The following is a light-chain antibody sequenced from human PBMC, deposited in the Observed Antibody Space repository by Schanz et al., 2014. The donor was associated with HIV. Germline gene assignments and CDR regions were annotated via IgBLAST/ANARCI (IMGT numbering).Light chain of an antibody. CDR1: QSIGNS. V-gene: IGKV1-5*03. CDR2: SAS. J-gene: IGKJ1*01. CDR3: QQYAVSSWT. Sequence: DIQMTQSPSTLSASVGDRITITCRASQSIGNSLAWFQLKPGRAPKLLIYSASRLQTGVPSTFSGTGSGTEFTLTISSLQPDDFATYYCQQYAVSSWTFGLGTRVQSK.